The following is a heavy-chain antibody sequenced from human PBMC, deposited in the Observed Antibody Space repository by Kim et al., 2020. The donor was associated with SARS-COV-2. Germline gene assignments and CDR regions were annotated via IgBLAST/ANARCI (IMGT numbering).Heavy chain of an antibody. V-gene: IGHV4-59*08. CDR3: ARHGRVTAYCGGDCYRWYFDL. D-gene: IGHD2-21*02. CDR2: IYYSGST. J-gene: IGHJ2*01. Sequence: SETLSLTCTVSGGSISSYYWSWIRQPPGKGLEWIGYIYYSGSTNYNPSLKSRVTISVDTSKNQFSLKLSSVTAADTAVYYCARHGRVTAYCGGDCYRWYFDLWGRGTLVTVSS. CDR1: GGSISSYY.